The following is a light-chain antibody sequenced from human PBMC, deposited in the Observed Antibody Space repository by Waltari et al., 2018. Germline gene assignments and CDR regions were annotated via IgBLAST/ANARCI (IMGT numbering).Light chain of an antibody. CDR1: SNDVGGYDS. CDR2: DVS. CDR3: ASQSSNNVVL. V-gene: IGLV2-14*01. Sequence: QSALTQPASVSGSPGQSVTIFCTGTSNDVGGYDSVSWYQGHPGQAPRLIIYDVSDRPSGVSDRFSGSKSGNTASLTISGLQAEDEADYYCASQSSNNVVLFGGGTKLTVL. J-gene: IGLJ3*02.